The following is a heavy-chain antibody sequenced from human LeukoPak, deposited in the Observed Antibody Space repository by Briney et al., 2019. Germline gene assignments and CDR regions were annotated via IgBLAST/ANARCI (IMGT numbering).Heavy chain of an antibody. CDR3: ARGRGPYYCVMDV. Sequence: GASVKVPCKASGYTFTGYYIHWVRQAPGQGLEWMGWINPNSGGTKYAQKFQGRVTMTRDTSISTAYMELRRLTADDTAVYYCARGRGPYYCVMDVWGQGTTVTVSS. V-gene: IGHV1-2*02. CDR1: GYTFTGYY. J-gene: IGHJ6*02. CDR2: INPNSGGT. D-gene: IGHD3-10*01.